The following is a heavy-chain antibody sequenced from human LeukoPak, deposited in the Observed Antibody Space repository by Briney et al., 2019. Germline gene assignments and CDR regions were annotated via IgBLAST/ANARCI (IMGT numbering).Heavy chain of an antibody. CDR3: ARDSEFWPYYFDY. CDR1: GGSISSGGYY. Sequence: PSQTLSLTCTVSGGSISSGGYYWSWIRQPPGKGLEWIGYIFYSGSISYNPSLMSRVTISVDTSRHQFSLNLSSVTAADTAIYYCARDSEFWPYYFDYWGQGILVTVSS. V-gene: IGHV4-61*08. D-gene: IGHD3/OR15-3a*01. J-gene: IGHJ4*02. CDR2: IFYSGSI.